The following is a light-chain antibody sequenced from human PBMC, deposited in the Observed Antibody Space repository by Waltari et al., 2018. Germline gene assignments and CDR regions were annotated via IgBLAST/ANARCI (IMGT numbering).Light chain of an antibody. CDR1: SSAVGGYNY. V-gene: IGLV2-14*01. J-gene: IGLJ2*01. CDR3: SSYTSSSTVV. Sequence: QSALTPPASVSGSPGQSITISCTGTSSAVGGYNYVSWYQQHPGKAPKLMIYDVSKRPSGVSNRFSGSKSGNTASLTISGLQAEDEADYYCSSYTSSSTVVFGGGTKLTVL. CDR2: DVS.